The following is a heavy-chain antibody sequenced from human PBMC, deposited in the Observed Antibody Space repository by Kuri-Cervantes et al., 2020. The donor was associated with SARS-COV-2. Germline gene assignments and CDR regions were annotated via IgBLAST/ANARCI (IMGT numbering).Heavy chain of an antibody. V-gene: IGHV4-59*01. CDR2: IYYSGST. CDR1: GGSISSYY. J-gene: IGHJ5*02. Sequence: SETLSLTCTVSGGSISSYYWSWIRQPPGKGLEWIGYIYYSGSTNYNPSLKSRVTISVDTSKNQFSLKLSSVTAADTAVYYCGEEITGTTVGDNWFDPWGQGTLVTVSS. CDR3: GEEITGTTVGDNWFDP. D-gene: IGHD1-20*01.